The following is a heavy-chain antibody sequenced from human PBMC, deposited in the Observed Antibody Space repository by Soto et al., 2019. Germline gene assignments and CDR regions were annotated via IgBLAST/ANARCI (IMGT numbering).Heavy chain of an antibody. CDR3: VKRGRNWGACAF. D-gene: IGHD7-27*01. J-gene: IGHJ3*01. V-gene: IGHV3-23*01. CDR1: GFILNKYA. CDR2: IGGTDGDSDGVP. Sequence: VQLLESGGDLVQPGGSLRLSCVASGFILNKYAMSWVRQAPGKGLEWVSTIGGTDGDSDGVPWYEDSVKGRFTISRDSSANTLFLHMDNLRAEDAALYYCVKRGRNWGACAFWGHGTTVVVSS.